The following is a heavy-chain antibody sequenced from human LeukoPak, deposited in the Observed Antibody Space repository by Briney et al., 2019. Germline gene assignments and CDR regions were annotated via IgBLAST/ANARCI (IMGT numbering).Heavy chain of an antibody. CDR1: GGSISGSSYY. D-gene: IGHD3-16*01. J-gene: IGHJ4*02. CDR3: ARVVDYEPPDY. V-gene: IGHV4-39*07. CDR2: IYYSGST. Sequence: SETQSPTCTVSGGSISGSSYYWGWIRQPPGKGLEWIGSIYYSGSTYYNPSLKSRVTISVDTSKNQFSLKLSSVTAADTAVYYCARVVDYEPPDYWGQGTLVTVSS.